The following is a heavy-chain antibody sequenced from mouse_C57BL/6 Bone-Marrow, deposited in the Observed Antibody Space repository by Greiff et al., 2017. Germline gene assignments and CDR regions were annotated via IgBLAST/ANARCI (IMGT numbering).Heavy chain of an antibody. Sequence: EVKLVESGPGLAKPSQTLSLTCSVTGYSITSDYWNWIRKFPGNKLEYMGYLSYSGSTYYNPSLKSRISITRDTSKNQYYLQLNSVTTEDTATYYCARSDSSGPGAMDYGGQGTSVTVSS. D-gene: IGHD3-2*02. J-gene: IGHJ4*01. CDR1: GYSITSDY. CDR3: ARSDSSGPGAMDY. V-gene: IGHV3-8*01. CDR2: LSYSGST.